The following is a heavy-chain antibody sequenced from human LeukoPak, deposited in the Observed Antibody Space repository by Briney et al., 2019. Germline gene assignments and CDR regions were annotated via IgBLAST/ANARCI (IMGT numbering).Heavy chain of an antibody. CDR3: AKDLQFGELFIDY. V-gene: IGHV3-30*02. Sequence: GGSLRLSCAASGFTFSSYWMSWVRQAPGKGLEWVAFIRPDGSDQYYADSVKGRFTISRDNSKNTLYLQMNSLRAEDAAVYYCAKDLQFGELFIDYWGQGTLVTVSS. J-gene: IGHJ4*02. CDR1: GFTFSSYW. CDR2: IRPDGSDQ. D-gene: IGHD3-10*01.